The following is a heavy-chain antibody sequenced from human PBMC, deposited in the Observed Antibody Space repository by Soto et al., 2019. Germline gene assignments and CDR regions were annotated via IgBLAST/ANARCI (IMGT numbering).Heavy chain of an antibody. CDR3: ARVSSGSNYRKPDYYYYGVDV. V-gene: IGHV6-1*01. D-gene: IGHD1-26*01. Sequence: SPTLSLPCPISGDSVSSNSAAWNWIRQSPSRGLEWLGRTYYRSKWENDYAVSVKSRITINPDTSKNQFSLQLNSVTPEDTGVYFCARVSSGSNYRKPDYYYYGVDVWGQGTTVTVSS. J-gene: IGHJ6*02. CDR2: TYYRSKWEN. CDR1: GDSVSSNSAA.